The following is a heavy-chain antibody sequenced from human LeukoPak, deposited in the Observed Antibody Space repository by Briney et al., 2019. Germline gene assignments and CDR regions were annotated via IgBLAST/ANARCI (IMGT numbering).Heavy chain of an antibody. CDR3: AKGLVGVVVTEAYFDY. D-gene: IGHD2-21*02. J-gene: IGHJ4*02. CDR1: GITLSNYG. V-gene: IGHV3-23*01. Sequence: GGSLRLSCAVSGITLSNYGMSWVRQAPGKGLEWVSAISGSGGSTYYADSVKGRFTISRDNSKNTLYLQMNSLRAEDTAVYYCAKGLVGVVVTEAYFDYWGQGTLVTVSS. CDR2: ISGSGGST.